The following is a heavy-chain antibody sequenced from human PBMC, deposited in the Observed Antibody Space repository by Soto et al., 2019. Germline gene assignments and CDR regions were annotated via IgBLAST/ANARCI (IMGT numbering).Heavy chain of an antibody. CDR3: ARVIYDSSGYDFDY. V-gene: IGHV4-30-4*01. D-gene: IGHD3-22*01. CDR1: GGSISSGDYY. CDR2: IYYSGST. J-gene: IGHJ4*02. Sequence: SETLSLTCTVSGGSISSGDYYWSWIRQPPGKGLEWIGYIYYSGSTYYNKSLKSRVTISVDTSKNQLSLKLSSVTAADTAVYYCARVIYDSSGYDFDYWGQGTLVTVSS.